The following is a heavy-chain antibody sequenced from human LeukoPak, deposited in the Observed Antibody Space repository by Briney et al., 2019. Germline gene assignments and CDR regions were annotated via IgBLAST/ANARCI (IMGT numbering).Heavy chain of an antibody. V-gene: IGHV3-33*07. J-gene: IGHJ3*02. CDR1: GFTFKKYG. D-gene: IGHD2-15*01. Sequence: GWSLRLSCAASGFTFKKYGMNWVRQAPGKGLEWVAVIWDDGRNRHNADSVQGRFTISRDNSKNTMNLQMNSLRLEDTAVYYCVRESTGGSEGYSGFDIWGQGTMVTVSS. CDR3: VRESTGGSEGYSGFDI. CDR2: IWDDGRNR.